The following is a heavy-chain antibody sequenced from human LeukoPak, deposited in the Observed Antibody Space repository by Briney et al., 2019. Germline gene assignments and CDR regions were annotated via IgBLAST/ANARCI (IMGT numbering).Heavy chain of an antibody. CDR2: INPSGGST. CDR3: ARIPYRYGFYSYYMDV. Sequence: ASVKVSCKASGYTFTSYYMHWVRQAPGQGLEWMGIINPSGGSTSYAQKFQGRVTMTTDTSTSTAYMELRSLRSDDTAVYYCARIPYRYGFYSYYMDVWGKGTTVTISS. V-gene: IGHV1-46*01. D-gene: IGHD3-10*01. J-gene: IGHJ6*03. CDR1: GYTFTSYY.